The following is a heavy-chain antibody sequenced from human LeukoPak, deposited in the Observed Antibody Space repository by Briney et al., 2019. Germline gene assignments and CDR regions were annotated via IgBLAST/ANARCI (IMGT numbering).Heavy chain of an antibody. CDR3: AKDIHYDSYYGSRSPVDY. V-gene: IGHV3-30*18. CDR2: ISYDGSNK. D-gene: IGHD3-10*01. Sequence: PGRSLRLSCAASGFTFSSYGMHWVRQAPGKGLEWVAVISYDGSNKYYADSVKGRFTISRDNSKNTLYLQMNSLRAEDTAVYYCAKDIHYDSYYGSRSPVDYWGQGTLVTVSS. CDR1: GFTFSSYG. J-gene: IGHJ4*02.